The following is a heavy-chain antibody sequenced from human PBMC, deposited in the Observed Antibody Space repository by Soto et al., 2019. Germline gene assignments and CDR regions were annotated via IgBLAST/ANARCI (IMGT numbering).Heavy chain of an antibody. CDR1: GLTFSNYA. CDR3: AKDRNYPRDQFHY. J-gene: IGHJ4*02. V-gene: IGHV3-23*01. D-gene: IGHD1-7*01. CDR2: ISANGQGI. Sequence: PGGSLSLNCAASGLTFSNYALSWVRQAPGQGLEWVSAISANGQGIYYSDSVRGRFTISRDNSKNTIFLHMDSLRAEDTAVYYCAKDRNYPRDQFHYWGQGTLVTVSS.